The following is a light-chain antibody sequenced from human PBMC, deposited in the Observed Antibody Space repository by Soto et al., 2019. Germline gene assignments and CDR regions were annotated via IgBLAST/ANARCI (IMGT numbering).Light chain of an antibody. CDR3: QQSYSTLGFT. J-gene: IGKJ3*01. CDR2: AAS. V-gene: IGKV1-39*01. Sequence: IQMTQSPSSLSASVGDRVTITCRASQSISSYLNWYQQKPGKVPKLLIYAASSLQSGVPSRFSGSGSGTDFTLSISSLQPEDFATYYCQQSYSTLGFTFGPGTKVDIK. CDR1: QSISSY.